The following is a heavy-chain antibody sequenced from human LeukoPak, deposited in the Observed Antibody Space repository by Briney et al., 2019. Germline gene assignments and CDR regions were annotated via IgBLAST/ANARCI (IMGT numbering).Heavy chain of an antibody. V-gene: IGHV3-30-3*01. J-gene: IGHJ4*02. CDR2: ISYDGSNK. D-gene: IGHD4-17*01. Sequence: GRSLRLSCAASGFTFSSYAMHWVRQAPGKGLEWVAVISYDGSNKYYADSVKGRFTISRDNSKNTLYLQMNSLRAEDTALYYCAKGGVYGDYYFDYWGQGTLVTVSS. CDR3: AKGGVYGDYYFDY. CDR1: GFTFSSYA.